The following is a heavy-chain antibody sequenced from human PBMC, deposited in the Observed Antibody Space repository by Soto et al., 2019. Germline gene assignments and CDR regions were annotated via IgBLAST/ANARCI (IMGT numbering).Heavy chain of an antibody. D-gene: IGHD3-22*01. CDR2: IYYIGST. Sequence: SGTLSLTCTVSGGSISSSSYYWGWLRQPPGKGLAWIGSIYYIGSTYYNPSLKSRVTISVDTSKNQFSLKLSSVTAADTAVYYCARQSYYYDSSGYYPQDYYYYYGMDVWGQGTTVTVSS. CDR3: ARQSYYYDSSGYYPQDYYYYYGMDV. CDR1: GGSISSSSYY. J-gene: IGHJ6*02. V-gene: IGHV4-39*01.